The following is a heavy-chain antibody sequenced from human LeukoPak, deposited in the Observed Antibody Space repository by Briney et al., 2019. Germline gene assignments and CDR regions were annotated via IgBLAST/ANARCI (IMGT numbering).Heavy chain of an antibody. CDR2: ITGSGSST. CDR1: GFTFAGYA. D-gene: IGHD6-13*01. J-gene: IGHJ1*01. CDR3: AKLIAAAASGH. V-gene: IGHV3-23*01. Sequence: GGSLRLSCAASGFTFAGYAMNWVRQAPGKGLEWVSGITGSGSSTYYADSVKGRFTISRDNSKNTPYLQINSLRAEDTAVYYCAKLIAAAASGHWGPGTLVTVSS.